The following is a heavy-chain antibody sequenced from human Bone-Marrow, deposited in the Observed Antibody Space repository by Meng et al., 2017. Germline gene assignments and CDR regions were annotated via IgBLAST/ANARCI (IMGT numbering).Heavy chain of an antibody. V-gene: IGHV4-4*02. CDR2: IYHDGST. J-gene: IGHJ5*02. CDR1: GASISSIHW. Sequence: QGQGSGLGLCEPTGHPSLTCAVSGASISSIHWWGWVRPPPGKGLEWIGEIYHDGSTNYTPSLKSRVTISVDKSKNQFSLKLSSVTAADTAVYYCARAAYDIWSGYAPWGQGSLVTVSS. D-gene: IGHD3-3*01. CDR3: ARAAYDIWSGYAP.